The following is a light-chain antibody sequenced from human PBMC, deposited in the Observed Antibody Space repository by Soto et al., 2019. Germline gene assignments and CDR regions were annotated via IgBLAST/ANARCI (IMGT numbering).Light chain of an antibody. Sequence: QSVLTQPASVSGSPGQSITISCSGTNSDIGNYNLVSWYQQHPGKAPKLLIFEVRRLPSGVSSRFSGSKSGNTASLTISGLQAEDEAEYYCSSHAGNDVLVVFGGGTKLTVL. CDR2: EVR. CDR3: SSHAGNDVLVV. V-gene: IGLV2-23*02. CDR1: NSDIGNYNL. J-gene: IGLJ2*01.